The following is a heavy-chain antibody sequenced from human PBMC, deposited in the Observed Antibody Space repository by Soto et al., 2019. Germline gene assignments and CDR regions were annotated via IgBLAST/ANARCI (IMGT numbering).Heavy chain of an antibody. J-gene: IGHJ4*02. Sequence: ASVKVSCKXSGYTFTSYAMHWVRQAPGQRLEWMGWINAGNGNTKYSQKFQGRVTITRDTSASTAYMELSSLRSEDTAVYYCARAAARPLYYFDYWGQGTLVTVSS. CDR3: ARAAARPLYYFDY. CDR2: INAGNGNT. CDR1: GYTFTSYA. V-gene: IGHV1-3*01. D-gene: IGHD6-6*01.